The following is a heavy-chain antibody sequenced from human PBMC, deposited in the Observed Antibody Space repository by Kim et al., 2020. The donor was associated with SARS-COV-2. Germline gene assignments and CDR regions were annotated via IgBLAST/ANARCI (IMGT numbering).Heavy chain of an antibody. CDR2: T. J-gene: IGHJ4*02. D-gene: IGHD6-6*01. CDR3: ASEYSSSGRDY. Sequence: TNYNPYLKSRVTRSVDTSKNQFSLKLSSVTAADTAVYYCASEYSSSGRDYWGQGTLVTVSS. V-gene: IGHV4-34*01.